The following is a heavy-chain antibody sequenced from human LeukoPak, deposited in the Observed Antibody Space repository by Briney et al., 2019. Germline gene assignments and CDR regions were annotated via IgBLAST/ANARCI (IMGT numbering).Heavy chain of an antibody. CDR3: ARVRMDGGYFDY. CDR2: IIPIFGTA. V-gene: IGHV1-69*13. CDR1: GGTFSSYA. D-gene: IGHD2-2*03. J-gene: IGHJ4*02. Sequence: GASVKVSCKASGGTFSSYAISWVRQAPGQGLEWMGGIIPIFGTANYAQKFQGRVTITADESTSTAYMELSSLRSEDTAVYYCARVRMDGGYFDYWGQGTLVTVSS.